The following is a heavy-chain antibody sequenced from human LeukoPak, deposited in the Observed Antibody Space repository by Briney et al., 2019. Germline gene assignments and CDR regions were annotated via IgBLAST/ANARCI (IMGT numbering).Heavy chain of an antibody. CDR2: ISYDGSNK. J-gene: IGHJ4*02. D-gene: IGHD6-13*01. CDR1: GFTFSSYG. V-gene: IGHV3-30*03. CDR3: ARVGSLAAAGTPDY. Sequence: PGGSLRLSCAASGFTFSSYGMHWVRQAPGKGLEWVAVISYDGSNKYNAESVKGRLTISRDNSKNTLYLQMNSLRAEDTAVYYCARVGSLAAAGTPDYWGQGTLVTVSS.